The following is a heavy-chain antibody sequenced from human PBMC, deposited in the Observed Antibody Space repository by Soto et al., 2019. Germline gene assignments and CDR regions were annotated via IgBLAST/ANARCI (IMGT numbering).Heavy chain of an antibody. V-gene: IGHV1-18*01. CDR1: GYSFSSYG. Sequence: QVQLAQSGAEVKKPGASVTVSCKASGYSFSSYGISWVRQAPGQGLEWVGWISVHNGYTKYATELQGRVTMTTDTSTSTAYMESRSLRSDDSAVYFCARLAHNFGAHDYWGQGTLVTVTS. CDR2: ISVHNGYT. CDR3: ARLAHNFGAHDY. J-gene: IGHJ4*02. D-gene: IGHD3-16*01.